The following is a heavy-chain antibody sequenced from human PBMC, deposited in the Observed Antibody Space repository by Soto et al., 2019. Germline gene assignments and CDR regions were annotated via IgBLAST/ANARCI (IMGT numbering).Heavy chain of an antibody. CDR3: ARRTISGVITDYFDY. D-gene: IGHD3-3*01. CDR1: GGSISSYY. V-gene: IGHV4-59*01. Sequence: SETLSLTCTVSGGSISSYYWSWIRQPPGKGLEWIGYIYYSGSTNYNPSLKSRVTISVDTSKNQFSLKLSSVTAADTAVYYCARRTISGVITDYFDYWGQGTLVTVSS. CDR2: IYYSGST. J-gene: IGHJ4*02.